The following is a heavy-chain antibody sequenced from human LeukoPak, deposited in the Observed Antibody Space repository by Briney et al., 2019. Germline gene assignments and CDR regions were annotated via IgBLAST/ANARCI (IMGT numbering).Heavy chain of an antibody. D-gene: IGHD5-12*01. Sequence: ASVKVSCKASGYTFTGYYMHWVRQAPGQGLEWMGWINPNSGGTNYAQKFQVRGTMTRDTSISTAYMELSRLRSDDTAVYYCARDAGSGYDPNYDYWGQGTLVTVSS. CDR1: GYTFTGYY. CDR2: INPNSGGT. V-gene: IGHV1-2*02. CDR3: ARDAGSGYDPNYDY. J-gene: IGHJ4*02.